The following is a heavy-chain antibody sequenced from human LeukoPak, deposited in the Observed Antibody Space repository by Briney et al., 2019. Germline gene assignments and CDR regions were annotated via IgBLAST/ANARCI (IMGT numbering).Heavy chain of an antibody. D-gene: IGHD2-15*01. CDR1: GYTFTGYY. CDR2: INPNSGGT. Sequence: GASVKVCCKASGYTFTGYYMHWVRQAPGQGLEWMGWINPNSGGTNYAQKFQGWVTMTRDTSISTAYMELSRLRSDDTAVYYCARGGPVGYCSGGSCYSAFDIWGQGTMVTVSS. J-gene: IGHJ3*02. CDR3: ARGGPVGYCSGGSCYSAFDI. V-gene: IGHV1-2*04.